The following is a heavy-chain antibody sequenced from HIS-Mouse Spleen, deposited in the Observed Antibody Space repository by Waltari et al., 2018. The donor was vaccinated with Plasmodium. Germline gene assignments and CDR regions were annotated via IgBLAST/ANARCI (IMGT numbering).Heavy chain of an antibody. V-gene: IGHV4-31*03. CDR3: ARSIAATVTFYFDY. Sequence: QVQLQESGPGLLKPSQTLSLTCTFSGGSFGSVVYYWSWIRQHPGKGLEWIGYIYYSGSTYYNPSLKSRVTISVDTSKNQFSLKLSSVTAADTAVYYCARSIAATVTFYFDYWGQGTLVTVSS. CDR1: GGSFGSVVYY. J-gene: IGHJ4*02. CDR2: IYYSGST. D-gene: IGHD6-13*01.